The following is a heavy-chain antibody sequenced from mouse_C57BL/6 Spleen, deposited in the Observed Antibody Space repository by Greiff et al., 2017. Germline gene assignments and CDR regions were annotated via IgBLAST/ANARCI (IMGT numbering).Heavy chain of an antibody. V-gene: IGHV1-55*01. CDR2: IYPGSGST. J-gene: IGHJ2*01. D-gene: IGHD1-1*01. CDR1: GYTFTSYW. CDR3: AREDGPYD. Sequence: VKLQQPGAELVKPGASVKMSCKASGYTFTSYWITWVKPRPGQGLEWIGDIYPGSGSTNYNEKFKSKATLTVDTSSSTAYMQLSSLTSEDSAVYYCAREDGPYDWGQGTTLTVSS.